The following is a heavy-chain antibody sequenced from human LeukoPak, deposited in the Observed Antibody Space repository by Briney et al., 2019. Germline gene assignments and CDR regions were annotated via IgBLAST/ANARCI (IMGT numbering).Heavy chain of an antibody. CDR1: GGSISSYY. V-gene: IGHV4-59*08. J-gene: IGHJ4*02. D-gene: IGHD3-3*01. Sequence: PSETLSLTCAVSGGSISSYYWSWIRHTPGKGLERVGYIYYSGSTNYNTSLKSRVTISVDTSKNQLSLKLSSVTAADTAVYYCARHAIRDYDFWSGYYTGLGIWGQGTLVTVSS. CDR2: IYYSGST. CDR3: ARHAIRDYDFWSGYYTGLGI.